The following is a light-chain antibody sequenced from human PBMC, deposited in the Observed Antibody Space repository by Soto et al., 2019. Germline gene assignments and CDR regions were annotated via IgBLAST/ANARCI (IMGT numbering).Light chain of an antibody. CDR1: SSNIGRNY. CDR3: ATSHLALRGKCI. CDR2: SNN. Sequence: SVPSPQPSASGYSLQSFTISKSGSSSNIGRNYVYCYQQLPGTAPKLLICSNNQPPLGAPDLFSGSKSGTSGSLAISVLGAGDEADYFCATSHLALRGKCIFGPGT. J-gene: IGLJ6*01. V-gene: IGLV1-47*02.